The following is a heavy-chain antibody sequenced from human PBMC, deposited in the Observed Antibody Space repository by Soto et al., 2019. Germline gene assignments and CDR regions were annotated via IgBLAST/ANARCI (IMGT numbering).Heavy chain of an antibody. CDR2: INSDGSST. CDR1: EFTFSSYW. J-gene: IGHJ4*02. V-gene: IGHV3-74*01. D-gene: IGHD6-13*01. Sequence: GGSLRLSCAASEFTFSSYWMHWVRQAPGKGLVWVSRINSDGSSTSYADSVKGRFTISRDNAKNTLYLQMNSLRAEDTAVYYCAREYSSSRYFDYWGQGTLVTVSS. CDR3: AREYSSSRYFDY.